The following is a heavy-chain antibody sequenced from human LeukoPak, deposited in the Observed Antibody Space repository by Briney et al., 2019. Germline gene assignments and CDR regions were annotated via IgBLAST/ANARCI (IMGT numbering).Heavy chain of an antibody. CDR1: GGTFSSYT. D-gene: IGHD3-3*01. J-gene: IGHJ3*02. Sequence: VASVKVSCKASGGTFSSYTISWVRQAPGQGLEWMGRITPILGIANYAQKFQGRVTITADKSTGTAYMELSSLRSEDTAVYYCANLFGSDDAFDIWGQGTMVTVSS. CDR2: ITPILGIA. CDR3: ANLFGSDDAFDI. V-gene: IGHV1-69*02.